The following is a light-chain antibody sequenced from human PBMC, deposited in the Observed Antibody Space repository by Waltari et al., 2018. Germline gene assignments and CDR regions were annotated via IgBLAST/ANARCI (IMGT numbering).Light chain of an antibody. CDR1: QSVSSSY. Sequence: EIVWTQSPGTLSLSPGESATLSCRASQSVSSSYLAWYQQKPGQAPRLLIYGASSRATGIPDRFSGSGSGTDFTLTISRLEPEDFAVYYCQQYGSSPLTFGQGTRLEIK. CDR3: QQYGSSPLT. J-gene: IGKJ5*01. V-gene: IGKV3-20*01. CDR2: GAS.